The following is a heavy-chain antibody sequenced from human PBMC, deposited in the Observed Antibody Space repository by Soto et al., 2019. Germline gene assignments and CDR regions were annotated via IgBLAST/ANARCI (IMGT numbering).Heavy chain of an antibody. J-gene: IGHJ5*02. CDR1: GYTFTSYG. Sequence: QVQLVQSGAEVKKPGASVKVSCKASGYTFTSYGISWVRQAPGQGLEWMGWISAYNGNTNYAQKFQGRVTMTTDTSTSTAYMELRSLRSDDTAVYYCAGKIRYPDSGIWFDPWGQGTLVTVSS. CDR2: ISAYNGNT. V-gene: IGHV1-18*01. D-gene: IGHD3-9*01. CDR3: AGKIRYPDSGIWFDP.